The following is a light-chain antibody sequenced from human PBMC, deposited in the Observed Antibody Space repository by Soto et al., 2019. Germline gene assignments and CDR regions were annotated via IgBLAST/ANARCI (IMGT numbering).Light chain of an antibody. Sequence: EIVMTQSPATLSVSPGERATLSCRASQSVRSDLAWYQRKPGQAPRLLIYGASTRAAGIPARFSGSGSGTEFTLTISGLQSADFAVYYCQQYDSWPFTFGGGTKVEIK. J-gene: IGKJ4*01. V-gene: IGKV3-15*01. CDR1: QSVRSD. CDR2: GAS. CDR3: QQYDSWPFT.